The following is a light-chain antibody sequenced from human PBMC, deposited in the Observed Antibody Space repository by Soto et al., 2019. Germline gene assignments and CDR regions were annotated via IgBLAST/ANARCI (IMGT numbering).Light chain of an antibody. V-gene: IGKV3-11*01. J-gene: IGKJ5*01. CDR2: DAS. CDR3: QQRSNWHQT. CDR1: QSFSSY. Sequence: TVLTHSPATLSLSPGERATLSCRASQSFSSYLAWYQQKPGQAPRLLIYDASNRATGISARFSGSGYGKDFTLTISSLEPEDFAVYYCQQRSNWHQTFGQGTRVEL.